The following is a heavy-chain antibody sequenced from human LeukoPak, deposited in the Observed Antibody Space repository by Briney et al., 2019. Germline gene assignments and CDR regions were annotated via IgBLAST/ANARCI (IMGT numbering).Heavy chain of an antibody. CDR1: GFTFSSFE. CDR2: ISSGGSTT. Sequence: PAGGSLRLSCAASGFTFSSFEMKWVRQAPGKGLEWDSYISSGGSTTYYADSVKGRFTISRDNSKNTLYLQMNSLRAEDTAVYYCANPRPRDFDWLYPAGYWGQGTLVTVSS. CDR3: ANPRPRDFDWLYPAGY. V-gene: IGHV3-48*03. D-gene: IGHD3-9*01. J-gene: IGHJ4*02.